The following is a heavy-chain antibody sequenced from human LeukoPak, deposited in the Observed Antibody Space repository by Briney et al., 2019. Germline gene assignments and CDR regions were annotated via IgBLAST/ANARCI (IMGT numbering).Heavy chain of an antibody. V-gene: IGHV1-69*05. CDR1: GGTFSSYA. D-gene: IGHD4-23*01. Sequence: ASVTVSCKASGGTFSSYAISWVRQAPGQGLEWMGGIIPIFGTANYAQKFQGRVTITTDESTSTAYMELSSLRSEDTAVYYCAREDDLVIDYWGQGTLVTVSS. CDR2: IIPIFGTA. CDR3: AREDDLVIDY. J-gene: IGHJ4*02.